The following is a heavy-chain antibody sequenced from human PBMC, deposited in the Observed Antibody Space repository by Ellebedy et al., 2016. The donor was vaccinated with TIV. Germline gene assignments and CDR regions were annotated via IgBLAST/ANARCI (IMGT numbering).Heavy chain of an antibody. J-gene: IGHJ4*02. D-gene: IGHD2/OR15-2a*01. Sequence: AASVKVSCKTSGYNFTSYTINWARQAPGQGLEWMGWINTGSSNTKYSQKFQDTVTFTRDTSASTVYIDLSSLRSEDTAVYYCARRFSNSEAYFDFWGQGTLVTVSS. CDR2: INTGSSNT. CDR1: GYNFTSYT. V-gene: IGHV1-3*04. CDR3: ARRFSNSEAYFDF.